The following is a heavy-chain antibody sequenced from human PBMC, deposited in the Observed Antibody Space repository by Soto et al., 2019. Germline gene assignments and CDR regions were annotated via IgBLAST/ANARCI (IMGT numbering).Heavy chain of an antibody. D-gene: IGHD1-1*01. CDR2: LYDLDGT. CDR3: ATWHLQEHAYDI. V-gene: IGHV3-53*01. J-gene: IGHJ3*02. Sequence: VGSLRLSCAAFGFTVSGKKYVAWVRQAPGKGLEWVSALYDLDGTYYADSVKGRFTTSSDSSRTTVYLQMNSLRPDDTAVYSCATWHLQEHAYDIWGQGTMVTVSS. CDR1: GFTVSGKKY.